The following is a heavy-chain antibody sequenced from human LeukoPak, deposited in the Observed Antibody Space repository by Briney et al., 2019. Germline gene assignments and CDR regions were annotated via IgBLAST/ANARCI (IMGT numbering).Heavy chain of an antibody. CDR2: IFSGGST. J-gene: IGHJ5*02. Sequence: GGSLRLSCAASGFTVSNNYMTWVRQAPGKGLEWVSVIFSGGSTYYADSVKGRFTISRDNSKNTLYLQMNSLRAEDTAVYYCAKPVVPAADGWFDPWGQGTLVTVSS. CDR1: GFTVSNNY. D-gene: IGHD2-2*01. CDR3: AKPVVPAADGWFDP. V-gene: IGHV3-53*01.